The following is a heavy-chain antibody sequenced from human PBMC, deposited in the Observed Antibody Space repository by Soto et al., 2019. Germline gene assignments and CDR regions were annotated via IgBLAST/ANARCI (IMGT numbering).Heavy chain of an antibody. V-gene: IGHV4-59*01. CDR2: IYYSGST. Sequence: SETLSLTCTVSGGSISSYYWSWIRQPPGKGLEWIGYIYYSGSTNYNPSLKSRVTISVDTSKNQFSLKLSSVTAADTAVYYCARSYYDSSGYRVDWGQGTLVTVSS. CDR1: GGSISSYY. CDR3: ARSYYDSSGYRVD. D-gene: IGHD3-22*01. J-gene: IGHJ4*02.